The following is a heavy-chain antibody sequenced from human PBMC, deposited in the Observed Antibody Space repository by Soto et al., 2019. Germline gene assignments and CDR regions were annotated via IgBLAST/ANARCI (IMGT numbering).Heavy chain of an antibody. V-gene: IGHV4-59*06. Sequence: PSETLCLTCTVSGGSMNSYDWSWIRQHPGKGLEWIGYIYYSGSTYCNPSLKSRVTISVDTSKNQFSLKLSSVTAADTAVYYCARGYYDYVWGSYFGYGRYFDLWGRGTLVTVSS. CDR1: GGSMNSYD. CDR2: IYYSGST. D-gene: IGHD3-16*01. J-gene: IGHJ2*01. CDR3: ARGYYDYVWGSYFGYGRYFDL.